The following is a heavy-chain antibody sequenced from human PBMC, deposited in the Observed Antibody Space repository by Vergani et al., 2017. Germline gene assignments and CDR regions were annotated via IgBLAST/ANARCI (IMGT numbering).Heavy chain of an antibody. D-gene: IGHD3-3*01. V-gene: IGHV3-48*01. CDR3: ARDLRFLEGKYYYYGMDV. Sequence: EVQLVESGGGLVQPGGSLRLSCAASGFTFSSYSMNWVRQAPGKGLEWFSYISSSSSTIYYADSVKGRFTISRDNAKNSLYLQMNSLRAEDTAVYYCARDLRFLEGKYYYYGMDVWGQGTTVTVSS. CDR2: ISSSSSTI. CDR1: GFTFSSYS. J-gene: IGHJ6*02.